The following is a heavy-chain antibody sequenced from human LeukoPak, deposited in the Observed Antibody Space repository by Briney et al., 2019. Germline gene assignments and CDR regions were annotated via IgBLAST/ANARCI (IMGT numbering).Heavy chain of an antibody. CDR3: ARDLAADSFDF. CDR2: ICAYNGYT. Sequence: ASVKVSCKASGYTFTRYGISWVRQAPGQGLEWMGWICAYNGYTNYAQKLQGRVTMTTDTSTRTAYMEVKRLRSDDAAVYCCARDLAADSFDFWGQGTMVTFSS. J-gene: IGHJ3*01. CDR1: GYTFTRYG. V-gene: IGHV1-18*01.